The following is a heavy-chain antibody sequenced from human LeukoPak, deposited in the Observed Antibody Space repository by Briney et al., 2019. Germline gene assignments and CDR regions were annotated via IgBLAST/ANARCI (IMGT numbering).Heavy chain of an antibody. J-gene: IGHJ6*02. CDR3: ARDLVGYGDYGFYYYGMDV. D-gene: IGHD4-17*01. Sequence: SETLSLTCTVSGGSISGYYWSWIRQPPGKGLEWIGYIYDSGSTNYNPSLKSRVTISVDTSKNQFSLKLSSVTAADMAVYYCARDLVGYGDYGFYYYGMDVWGQGTTVTVSS. CDR2: IYDSGST. V-gene: IGHV4-59*01. CDR1: GGSISGYY.